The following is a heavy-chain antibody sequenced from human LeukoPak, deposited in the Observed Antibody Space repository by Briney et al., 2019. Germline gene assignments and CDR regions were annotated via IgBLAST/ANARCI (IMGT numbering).Heavy chain of an antibody. V-gene: IGHV3-23*01. CDR2: ISDTGGRT. CDR3: AKGGQDFDFWRFDL. CDR1: GFTFSDSA. D-gene: IGHD3-3*01. Sequence: GGSLRPSCAASGFTFSDSAVSWVRQSPGEGLEWVSSISDTGGRTYYADSVKGRFTITRDNSRNTVNLQMNSLRAGDTARYYCAKGGQDFDFWRFDLWGQGILVTVSS. J-gene: IGHJ5*02.